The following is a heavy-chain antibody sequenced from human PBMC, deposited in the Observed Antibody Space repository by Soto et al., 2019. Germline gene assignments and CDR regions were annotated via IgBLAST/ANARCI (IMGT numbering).Heavy chain of an antibody. CDR2: IIPILGIA. V-gene: IGHV1-69*08. J-gene: IGHJ4*02. D-gene: IGHD5-12*01. CDR1: GGTFSSYT. CDR3: ARDGSGYVHTDY. Sequence: QVQLVQSGAEVKKPGSSVKVSCKASGGTFSSYTISWVRQAPGQGLEWMGRIIPILGIANYAQKFQGRVTIXAXXYPSTAYMELSSLRSEDTAVYYCARDGSGYVHTDYWGQGTLVTVSS.